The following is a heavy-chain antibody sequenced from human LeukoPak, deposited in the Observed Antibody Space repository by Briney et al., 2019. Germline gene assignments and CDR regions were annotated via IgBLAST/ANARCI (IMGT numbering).Heavy chain of an antibody. Sequence: GSLRLSCAASGFTFSSYAMSWVRRAPGKGLEWVSAISGSGGSTYYADSVKGRFTISRDNSKNTLYLQMNSLRAEDTAVYYCAKDRPVLRYFDWLSLFDYWGQGTLVTVSS. J-gene: IGHJ4*02. V-gene: IGHV3-23*01. CDR2: ISGSGGST. D-gene: IGHD3-9*01. CDR1: GFTFSSYA. CDR3: AKDRPVLRYFDWLSLFDY.